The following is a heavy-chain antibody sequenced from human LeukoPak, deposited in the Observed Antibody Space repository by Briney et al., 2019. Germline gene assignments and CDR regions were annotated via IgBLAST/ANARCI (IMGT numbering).Heavy chain of an antibody. CDR1: GGSISSYY. CDR3: SRDSDCGGDCPDAFDI. D-gene: IGHD2-21*02. CDR2: IYYSGRA. Sequence: PSETLSLTCTVSGGSISSYYWSWIRQPPGKGLEWIGYIYYSGRANYNPSLKSRVTISVDTSKNQFSLQLSSVTAADTAVYYCSRDSDCGGDCPDAFDIWGQGTMVTVSS. V-gene: IGHV4-59*01. J-gene: IGHJ3*02.